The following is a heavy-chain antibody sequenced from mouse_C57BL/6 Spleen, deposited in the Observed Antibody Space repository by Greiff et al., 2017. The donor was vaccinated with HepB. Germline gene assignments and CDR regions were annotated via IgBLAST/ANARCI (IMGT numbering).Heavy chain of an antibody. J-gene: IGHJ1*03. CDR1: GYTFTRYW. V-gene: IGHV1-64*01. CDR2: IHPNSGST. CDR3: ATYYGSSYVGYFDV. Sequence: VQLQQPGAELVKPGASVKLSCKASGYTFTRYWMHWVKQRPGQGLEWIGMIHPNSGSTNYNEKFKSKATLTVDKSSSTAYMQLSSLTSEDSAVYYCATYYGSSYVGYFDVWGTGTTVTVSS. D-gene: IGHD1-1*01.